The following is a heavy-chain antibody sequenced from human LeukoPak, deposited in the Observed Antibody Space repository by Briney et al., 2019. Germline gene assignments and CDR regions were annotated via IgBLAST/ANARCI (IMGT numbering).Heavy chain of an antibody. V-gene: IGHV3-23*01. D-gene: IGHD1-26*01. J-gene: IGHJ4*02. Sequence: GGSLRLSCAASGFIFSSYAMSWVRQAPGKGLEWVSAISGSGGSTYYADSVKGRFTISRDNSKNTLYLQMNSLRAEDTAVYYCAKGIVGATRKINLFDYWGQGTLVTVSS. CDR2: ISGSGGST. CDR1: GFIFSSYA. CDR3: AKGIVGATRKINLFDY.